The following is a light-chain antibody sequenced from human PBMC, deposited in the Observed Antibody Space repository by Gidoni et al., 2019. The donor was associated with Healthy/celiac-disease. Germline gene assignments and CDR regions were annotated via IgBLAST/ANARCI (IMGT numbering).Light chain of an antibody. V-gene: IGLV3-9*01. CDR1: NFGSKN. CDR3: QVLDSSTEV. Sequence: SYELTQQLSVSVALGQTARITCGGNNFGSKNVHWYQQKPGQAPVLVIYRDSNRPSGIPERFSCSNSGNTATLTIIRAQAGDDADYYCQVLDSSTEVFGGGTKLTVL. CDR2: RDS. J-gene: IGLJ3*02.